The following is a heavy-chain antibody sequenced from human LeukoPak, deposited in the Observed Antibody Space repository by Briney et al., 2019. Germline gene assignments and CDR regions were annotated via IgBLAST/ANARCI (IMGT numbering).Heavy chain of an antibody. Sequence: GASVKVSCKASGYTFTSYYMHWARQATGQGLEWMGWMNPNSGNTGYAQKFQGRVTITRNTSISTAYMELSSLRSEDTAVYYCARESPSPLRYFDYSYYYYYMDVWGKGTTVTVSS. CDR2: MNPNSGNT. D-gene: IGHD3-9*01. J-gene: IGHJ6*03. V-gene: IGHV1-8*01. CDR1: GYTFTSYY. CDR3: ARESPSPLRYFDYSYYYYYMDV.